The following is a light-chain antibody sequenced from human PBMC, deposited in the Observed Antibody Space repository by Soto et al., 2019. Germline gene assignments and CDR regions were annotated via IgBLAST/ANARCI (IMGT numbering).Light chain of an antibody. CDR3: CSYSGRSTFV. J-gene: IGLJ1*01. Sequence: QSALTQPAAVSESPGQSITVSCTGASGDVGNYKFVSWYQQHPGKAPKLIIFEVDKRPSGVSDRFSGSKSGNTASLTVSGLQAEDEADYYCCSYSGRSTFVFGTGTKVTVL. CDR2: EVD. CDR1: SGDVGNYKF. V-gene: IGLV2-23*02.